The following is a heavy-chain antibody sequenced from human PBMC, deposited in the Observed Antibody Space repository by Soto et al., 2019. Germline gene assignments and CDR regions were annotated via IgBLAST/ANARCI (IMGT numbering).Heavy chain of an antibody. Sequence: PGESLKISCKSSGYSFTSYWIGWVRQMPGKGLEWMGIIYPGDSDTRYSPSFQGQVTISADKSISTAYLQWSSLKASDTAMYYCARLLCGGDCYPPYYFDYWGHGTLVTVSS. D-gene: IGHD2-21*02. J-gene: IGHJ4*01. CDR1: GYSFTSYW. V-gene: IGHV5-51*01. CDR2: IYPGDSDT. CDR3: ARLLCGGDCYPPYYFDY.